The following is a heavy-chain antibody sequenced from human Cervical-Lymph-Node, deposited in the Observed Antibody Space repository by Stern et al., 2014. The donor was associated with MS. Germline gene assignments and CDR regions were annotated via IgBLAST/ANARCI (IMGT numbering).Heavy chain of an antibody. D-gene: IGHD3-16*01. CDR2: IIPIFGTT. Sequence: VQLVQSGAEVKKPGSSVKVSCKASGGTFTNFAISWVRQAPGQGLEWMGGIIPIFGTTNYAQKFQGRVTITADESTSTAYMELNSLRSEDTAVYYCASPSPHMHIYYYYYGMDVWGQGTTVTVSS. CDR1: GGTFTNFA. V-gene: IGHV1-69*01. J-gene: IGHJ6*02. CDR3: ASPSPHMHIYYYYYGMDV.